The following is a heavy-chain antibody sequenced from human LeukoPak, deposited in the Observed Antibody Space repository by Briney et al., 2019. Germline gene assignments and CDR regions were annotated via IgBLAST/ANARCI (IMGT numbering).Heavy chain of an antibody. J-gene: IGHJ4*02. CDR2: ISGSGGST. CDR3: AKRYYQDSSGYLGSIDY. CDR1: GFTFSSYA. D-gene: IGHD3-22*01. V-gene: IGHV3-23*01. Sequence: GGSLRLSCAASGFTFSSYAMNWVRQAPGKGLEWVSAISGSGGSTYYADSVKGRFTISRENSKNTLYLQMNSLRAEDTAVYFCAKRYYQDSSGYLGSIDYWGQGTLVTVSS.